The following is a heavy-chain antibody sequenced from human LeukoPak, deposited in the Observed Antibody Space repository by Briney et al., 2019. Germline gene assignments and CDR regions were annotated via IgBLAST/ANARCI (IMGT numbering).Heavy chain of an antibody. J-gene: IGHJ4*02. CDR2: IKSKSDGGTT. CDR1: GFTFSSYA. V-gene: IGHV3-15*01. CDR3: TTGGWLVQRQDY. Sequence: PGGSLRLSCAASGFTFSSYAMSWVRQAPGKGLEWVGRIKSKSDGGTTDYAAPVKGRFTISRDDSKTTLYLQMNSLKTEDTAVYYCTTGGWLVQRQDYWGQGTLVTVSS. D-gene: IGHD6-19*01.